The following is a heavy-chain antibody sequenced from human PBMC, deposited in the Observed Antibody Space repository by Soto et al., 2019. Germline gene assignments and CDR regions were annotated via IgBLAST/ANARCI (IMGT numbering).Heavy chain of an antibody. D-gene: IGHD2-21*01. Sequence: QITLKESGPTLVKPTQTLTLTCSFSGFSLSASGVGVAWIRQPPGKALEWLALIYWDDDKRYSPSLESRLTITKDTAENQVVLTMTVMDPVDTATYFCSGSVSKHMWSYFDYWGPGSLVTVSS. CDR2: IYWDDDK. CDR1: GFSLSASGVG. V-gene: IGHV2-5*02. J-gene: IGHJ4*02. CDR3: SGSVSKHMWSYFDY.